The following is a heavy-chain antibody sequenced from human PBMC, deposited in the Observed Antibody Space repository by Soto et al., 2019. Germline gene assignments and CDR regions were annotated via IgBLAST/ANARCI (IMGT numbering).Heavy chain of an antibody. J-gene: IGHJ6*03. CDR3: AGTTVTTTFGYYYYYMDV. CDR1: GGSISSYY. Sequence: PSETLSLTCTVSGGSISSYYWSWIRQPPGKGLEWIGYIYYSGSTNHNPSLKSRVTISVDTSKNQFSLKLSSVTAADTAVYYCAGTTVTTTFGYYYYYMDVWGKGTTVTVSS. D-gene: IGHD4-17*01. V-gene: IGHV4-59*01. CDR2: IYYSGST.